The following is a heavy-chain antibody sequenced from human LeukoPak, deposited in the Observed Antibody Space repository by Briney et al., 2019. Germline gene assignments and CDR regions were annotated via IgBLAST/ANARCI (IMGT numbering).Heavy chain of an antibody. D-gene: IGHD3/OR15-3a*01. J-gene: IGHJ3*02. Sequence: PGGSLRLSCAASGFTFSRYWMHWVRDAPGKGLLWVSRINSDGSSTYYADSVKGRFTTSRDNAKNALHLQMNSLTAEDTAVYYCVLDLFSSFAFDIWGQGTMVTVSS. CDR1: GFTFSRYW. V-gene: IGHV3-74*01. CDR2: INSDGSST. CDR3: VLDLFSSFAFDI.